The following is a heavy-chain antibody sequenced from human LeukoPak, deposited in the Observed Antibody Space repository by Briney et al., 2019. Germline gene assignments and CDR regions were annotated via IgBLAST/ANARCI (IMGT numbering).Heavy chain of an antibody. J-gene: IGHJ4*02. CDR2: ISAYNGNT. D-gene: IGHD2-2*01. CDR3: ARYPVVPAAMFDY. Sequence: GAVKVSRKASGYTLTSYVISWVRPAPGQGLEWMGWISAYNGNTNYAQTLQGRVTMTTDTSTSTAYMELRSLRSDDTAVYYCARYPVVPAAMFDYWGQGTLVTVSS. V-gene: IGHV1-18*01. CDR1: GYTLTSYV.